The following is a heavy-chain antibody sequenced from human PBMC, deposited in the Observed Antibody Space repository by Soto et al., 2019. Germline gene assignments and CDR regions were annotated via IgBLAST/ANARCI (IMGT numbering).Heavy chain of an antibody. V-gene: IGHV3-11*01. CDR3: ARGPPGDILTGWGGPRNWFDP. D-gene: IGHD3-9*01. CDR2: ISSSGSTI. Sequence: GGSLRLSCAASGFTFSDYYMSWIRQAPGKGLEWVSYISSSGSTIYYADSVKGRFTISRDNAKNSLYLQMNSLRAEDTAVYYCARGPPGDILTGWGGPRNWFDPWGQGTLVTVSS. J-gene: IGHJ5*02. CDR1: GFTFSDYY.